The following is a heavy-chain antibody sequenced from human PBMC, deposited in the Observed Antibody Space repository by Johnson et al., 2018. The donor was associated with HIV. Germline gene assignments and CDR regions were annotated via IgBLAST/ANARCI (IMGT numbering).Heavy chain of an antibody. CDR2: IKQDGSER. Sequence: EVQLVESGGGLVKPGGSLRLSCAASGFTFNKYWMSWVRQAPGKGLEWVANIKQDGSERYYVDSVKGRFTISRDNAKNSLSLQMNSLRAEDTAVYYCLIRDAFDIWGQGTMVTVSA. J-gene: IGHJ3*02. CDR1: GFTFNKYW. V-gene: IGHV3-7*03. CDR3: LIRDAFDI. D-gene: IGHD2-8*01.